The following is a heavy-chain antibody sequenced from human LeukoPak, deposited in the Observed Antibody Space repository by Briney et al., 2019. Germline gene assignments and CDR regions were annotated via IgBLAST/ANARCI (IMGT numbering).Heavy chain of an antibody. Sequence: SETLSLTCAVYGGSFSGYYWSWIRQPPGKGLEWIGEINHSGSTNYNPSLKSRVTISVDTSKNQFSLKLSSVTAADTAVYYCARTGGRYCSSTSCHHFDDWGQRALVTVSS. J-gene: IGHJ4*02. CDR3: ARTGGRYCSSTSCHHFDD. D-gene: IGHD2-2*01. CDR2: INHSGST. V-gene: IGHV4-34*01. CDR1: GGSFSGYY.